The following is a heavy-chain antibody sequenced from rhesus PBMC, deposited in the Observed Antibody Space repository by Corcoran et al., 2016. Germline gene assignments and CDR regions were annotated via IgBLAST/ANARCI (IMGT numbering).Heavy chain of an antibody. CDR3: ATRESSSYNRFDV. Sequence: QLQLQESGPGLVKPSETLSLTCAVSGGSIRSNYWGWIRQPPGKGLEWIGRIFGGGGSTDYNPSHKTRVTLFTDTSKNPFSLMLRTVTAADTAVYSCATRESSSYNRFDVWGPGVLVTVSS. CDR2: IFGGGGST. D-gene: IGHD2-15*01. V-gene: IGHV4-173*01. CDR1: GGSIRSNY. J-gene: IGHJ5-1*01.